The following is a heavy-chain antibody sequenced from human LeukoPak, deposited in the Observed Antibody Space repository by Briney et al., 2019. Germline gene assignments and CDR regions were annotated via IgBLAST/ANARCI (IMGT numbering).Heavy chain of an antibody. CDR1: GFTFSSYA. J-gene: IGHJ4*02. Sequence: GGSLRLSCAASGFTFSSYAMSWVRQAPGKGLEGVSAISGSGGRTYYADSVKGRFTISTDNSKNTLYLQMNTLRAGDTAVYYCAKDGSVLPAAMFVDYWGQGTLVTVSS. CDR3: AKDGSVLPAAMFVDY. D-gene: IGHD2-2*01. CDR2: ISGSGGRT. V-gene: IGHV3-23*01.